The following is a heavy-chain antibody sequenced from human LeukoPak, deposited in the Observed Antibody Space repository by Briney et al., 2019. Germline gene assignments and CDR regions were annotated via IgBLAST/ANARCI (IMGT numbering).Heavy chain of an antibody. CDR2: ISWNSGRI. J-gene: IGHJ4*02. CDR1: GFTFEDYA. D-gene: IGHD3-10*01. CDR3: AKGGSGSYYIGGFDY. Sequence: GWSLRLSCAASGFTFEDYAMHWVRQAPGKGLEWVSGISWNSGRIGYADSVKGRFTIPRDNAKNSLYLQMNSLRAEDTALYYCAKGGSGSYYIGGFDYWGQGTLVTVSS. V-gene: IGHV3-9*01.